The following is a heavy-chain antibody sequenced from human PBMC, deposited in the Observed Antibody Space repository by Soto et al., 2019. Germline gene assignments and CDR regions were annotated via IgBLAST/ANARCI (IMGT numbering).Heavy chain of an antibody. D-gene: IGHD5-18*01. J-gene: IGHJ4*02. Sequence: QVQLQESGPGLVKPSGTLSLTCIVSGGSISSSTNWWTWVRQPPGKGLEWIGEIYPNGNTNYNSSLKSRVTVSVDKSSNQFSLQLRSVTAADTAVYYCTRRYGTSIYWGQGTLVTVSS. CDR3: TRRYGTSIY. CDR1: GGSISSSTNW. CDR2: IYPNGNT. V-gene: IGHV4-4*02.